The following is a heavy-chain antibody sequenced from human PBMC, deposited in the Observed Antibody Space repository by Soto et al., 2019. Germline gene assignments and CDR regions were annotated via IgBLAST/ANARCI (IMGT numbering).Heavy chain of an antibody. CDR1: GFTFSSYW. Sequence: GGPLRLSCAASGFTFSSYWMHWVRQAPGKGLVWVSRINSDGSSTSYADSVKGRFTISRDNAKNTLYLQMNSLRAEDTAVYYCARDGGYDILTGYRGMDVWGQGTTVTVSS. J-gene: IGHJ6*02. D-gene: IGHD3-9*01. V-gene: IGHV3-74*01. CDR3: ARDGGYDILTGYRGMDV. CDR2: INSDGSST.